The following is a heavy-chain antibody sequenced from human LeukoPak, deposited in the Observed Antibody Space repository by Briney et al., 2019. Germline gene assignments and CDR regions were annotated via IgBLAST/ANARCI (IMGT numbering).Heavy chain of an antibody. J-gene: IGHJ3*02. CDR3: ARRVEDAFDI. CDR1: GFTFSTYN. CDR2: ISSSTSYI. V-gene: IGHV3-21*01. Sequence: GGSLRLSCAASGFTFSTYNMNWVRQAPGKGLEWVSSISSSTSYIFYADSVKGRFTISRDNAKNSLYLQMNSLRAEDTAVYYCARRVEDAFDIWGQGIMVTVSS.